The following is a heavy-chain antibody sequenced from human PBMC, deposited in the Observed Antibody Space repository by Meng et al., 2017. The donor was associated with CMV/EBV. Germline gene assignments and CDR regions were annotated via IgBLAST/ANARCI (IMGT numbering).Heavy chain of an antibody. D-gene: IGHD1-26*01. J-gene: IGHJ3*02. V-gene: IGHV1-69*10. CDR2: IIPILGIA. CDR3: ARDLHSTTPINSGSYHEDWGDAFDI. Sequence: SVQVSCKASGGTFSSYAISWVRQAPGQGLEWMGGIIPILGIANYAQKFQGRVTITADKSTSTAYMELSSLRSEDTAVYYCARDLHSTTPINSGSYHEDWGDAFDIWGQGTMVTVSS. CDR1: GGTFSSYA.